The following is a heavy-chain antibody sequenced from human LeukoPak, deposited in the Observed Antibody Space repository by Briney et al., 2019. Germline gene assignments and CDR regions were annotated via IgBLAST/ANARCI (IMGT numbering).Heavy chain of an antibody. CDR2: INPNSGGT. CDR1: GYTFTGYY. V-gene: IGHV1-2*02. D-gene: IGHD3-22*01. J-gene: IGHJ4*02. CDR3: ARESINYYDSSGYLDY. Sequence: ASVKVSCKASGYTFTGYYMHWVRQAPGQGLEWMGWINPNSGGTNYAQKFQGRVTMTRDTSISTAYMELSRLRSDDTAVYYCARESINYYDSSGYLDYWGQGTLVTVSS.